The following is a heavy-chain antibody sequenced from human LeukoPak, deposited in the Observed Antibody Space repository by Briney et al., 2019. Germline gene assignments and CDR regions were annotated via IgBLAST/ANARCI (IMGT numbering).Heavy chain of an antibody. V-gene: IGHV4-38-2*02. CDR1: GYSISSGYY. CDR3: ARDRIAAAGISDY. Sequence: SETLSLTCTVSGYSISSGYYWGWIRQPPGKRLEWIGSIYHSGSTYYNPSLKSRVTISVDTSKNQFSLKLSSVTAADTAVYYCARDRIAAAGISDYWGQGTLVTVSS. J-gene: IGHJ4*02. CDR2: IYHSGST. D-gene: IGHD6-13*01.